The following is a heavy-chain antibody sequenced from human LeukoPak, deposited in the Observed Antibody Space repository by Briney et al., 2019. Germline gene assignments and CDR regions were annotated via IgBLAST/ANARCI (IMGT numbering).Heavy chain of an antibody. CDR3: ARDTLAARPLDY. D-gene: IGHD6-6*01. CDR1: GYTFIGYY. J-gene: IGHJ4*02. V-gene: IGHV1-2*02. CDR2: INPNSGGT. Sequence: ASVKVSCKASGYTFIGYYMHWVRQAPGQGLEWMGWINPNSGGTNYAQKFQGRVTMTRDTSISTAYMELSRLRSDDTAVYYCARDTLAARPLDYWGQGTLVTVSS.